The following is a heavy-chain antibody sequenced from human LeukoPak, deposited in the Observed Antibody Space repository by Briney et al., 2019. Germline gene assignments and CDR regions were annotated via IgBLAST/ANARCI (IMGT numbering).Heavy chain of an antibody. CDR1: GVSISSYY. CDR2: INYSGST. V-gene: IGHV4-59*01. Sequence: SETLSLTCTVSGVSISSYYWSWIRQPPGKGLEWIGYINYSGSTNYSPSLKSRVTISVDPSKNQFSLKLSSVTAADTAVYYCARAAPSSGDAFDIWGQGTMVTVSS. D-gene: IGHD3-10*01. CDR3: ARAAPSSGDAFDI. J-gene: IGHJ3*02.